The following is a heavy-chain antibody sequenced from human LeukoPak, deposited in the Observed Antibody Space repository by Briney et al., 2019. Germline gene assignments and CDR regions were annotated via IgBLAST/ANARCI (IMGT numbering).Heavy chain of an antibody. CDR1: GFTFNTYW. J-gene: IGHJ4*02. V-gene: IGHV3-74*01. Sequence: GRSLRLSCAASGFTFNTYWMHWVRQAPGKGLVWVARINVDGSRVVYADSVKGRFMISRDNAKRTLHLQLNSLRGDDTAVYFCVSEPPHFRGFDYWGQGTLVTVSS. D-gene: IGHD3-3*02. CDR3: VSEPPHFRGFDY. CDR2: INVDGSRV.